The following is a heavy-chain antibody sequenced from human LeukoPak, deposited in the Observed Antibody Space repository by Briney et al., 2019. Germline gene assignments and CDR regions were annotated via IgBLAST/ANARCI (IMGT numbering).Heavy chain of an antibody. D-gene: IGHD2-8*02. CDR3: ARRWGSIGPRGWFDP. Sequence: GESLKISCRGSGYSFTTYWIGWVRQLPGKGLEWMGIIYPGDSDTRYSPSFQGQVIISADKSISTAYLQWSSLKASDTAMCYCARRWGSIGPRGWFDPWGQGTLVTVSS. CDR2: IYPGDSDT. J-gene: IGHJ5*02. V-gene: IGHV5-51*01. CDR1: GYSFTTYW.